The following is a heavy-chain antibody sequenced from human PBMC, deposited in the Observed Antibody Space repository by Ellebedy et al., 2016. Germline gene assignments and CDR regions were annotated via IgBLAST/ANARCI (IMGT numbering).Heavy chain of an antibody. J-gene: IGHJ6*02. D-gene: IGHD3-22*01. CDR1: GGSISSSSYY. CDR3: ARLDRTIYYYGMDV. Sequence: SETLSLTCTVSGGSISSSSYYWGWIRQPPGKGLEWIGSIYYSGSTYYNPSLKSRVTISVDTSKNQFSLKLSSVTAADTAVYYCARLDRTIYYYGMDVWGQGTTVTVSS. V-gene: IGHV4-39*01. CDR2: IYYSGST.